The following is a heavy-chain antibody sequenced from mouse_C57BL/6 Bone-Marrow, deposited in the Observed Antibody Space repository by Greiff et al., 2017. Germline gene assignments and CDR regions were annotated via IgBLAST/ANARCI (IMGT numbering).Heavy chain of an antibody. D-gene: IGHD2-5*01. Sequence: EVKLVESGGDLVKPGGSLKLSCAASGFTFSSYGMSWVRQTPDKRLEWVATISSGGSYTYYPDSVKGRFTISRDNAKNTLYLQMSSLKSEDTAMYYCARPRYSNYEGYYFDYWGQGTTLTVSS. CDR2: ISSGGSYT. CDR1: GFTFSSYG. V-gene: IGHV5-6*02. J-gene: IGHJ2*01. CDR3: ARPRYSNYEGYYFDY.